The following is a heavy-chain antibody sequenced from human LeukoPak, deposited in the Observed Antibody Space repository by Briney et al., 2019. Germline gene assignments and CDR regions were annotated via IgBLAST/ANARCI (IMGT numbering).Heavy chain of an antibody. Sequence: GGSLRLSCAASGFTFSTYTIHWVRQAPGKGLEWVAVISYDGSSDYYADSVKGRFTISRDDSKNTLYLQMNSLRAEDTAVYYCARDMASGWYDAFDIWGQGTMVTVSS. CDR1: GFTFSTYT. CDR2: ISYDGSSD. CDR3: ARDMASGWYDAFDI. V-gene: IGHV3-30-3*01. J-gene: IGHJ3*02. D-gene: IGHD6-19*01.